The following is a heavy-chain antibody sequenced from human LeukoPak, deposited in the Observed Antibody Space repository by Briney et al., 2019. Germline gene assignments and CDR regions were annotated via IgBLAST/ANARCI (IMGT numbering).Heavy chain of an antibody. V-gene: IGHV3-73*01. CDR3: TRDSGTYNWLDP. CDR1: GFTFSDSS. J-gene: IGHJ5*02. D-gene: IGHD1-26*01. Sequence: GGSLRLSCAASGFTFSDSSIHWVRQASGKGLEWIGLMEKELNGYATAYAAAVRGRFTISRDDSQNTAYLQMDSLKTEDTALYYCTRDSGTYNWLDPWGQGTLVTVSS. CDR2: MEKELNGYAT.